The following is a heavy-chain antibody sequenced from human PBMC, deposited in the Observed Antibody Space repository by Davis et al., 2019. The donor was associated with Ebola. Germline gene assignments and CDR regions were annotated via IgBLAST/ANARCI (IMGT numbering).Heavy chain of an antibody. Sequence: PGGSLRPSCEASGFSISNSDMNWVRQAPGKGLEWVSNINYVGSSTSYADSVKGRFSLSRDNSKNTLYMEMNSLRVEDTAVYYCLGDPNWAFGYWGQGTLVTVSS. V-gene: IGHV3-23*01. D-gene: IGHD7-27*01. CDR2: INYVGSST. J-gene: IGHJ4*02. CDR3: LGDPNWAFGY. CDR1: GFSISNSD.